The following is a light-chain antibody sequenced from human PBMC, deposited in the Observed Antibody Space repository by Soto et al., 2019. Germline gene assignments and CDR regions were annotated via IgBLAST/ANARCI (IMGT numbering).Light chain of an antibody. CDR3: QQLNGYQLA. CDR1: QAMSTY. CDR2: SAS. J-gene: IGKJ4*02. V-gene: IGKV1-9*01. Sequence: DIQLTQSPSFLSAFVGDTVTITCRASQAMSTYLAWYQQKPGKAPKLLIRSASTLQSGVPPRFSGGGSGTEFTLTISTLQPDDSAIYYCQQLNGYQLAFGGGTNVEIK.